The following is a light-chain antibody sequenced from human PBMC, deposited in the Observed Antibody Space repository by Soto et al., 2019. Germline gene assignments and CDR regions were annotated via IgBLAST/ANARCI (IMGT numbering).Light chain of an antibody. CDR2: FDS. J-gene: IGLJ2*01. Sequence: SYELTQPPSVSVAPGKTARITCGGNNIGSKSVHCYQQKPGQAPVLVIYFDSDRPSGIPERFSGSNSGNTATLTISRVEAGDEADYYCQVWDSSSVVFGGGTKLTVL. CDR3: QVWDSSSVV. CDR1: NIGSKS. V-gene: IGLV3-21*04.